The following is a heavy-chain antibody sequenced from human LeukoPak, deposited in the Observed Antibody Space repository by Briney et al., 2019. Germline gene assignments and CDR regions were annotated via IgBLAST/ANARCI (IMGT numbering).Heavy chain of an antibody. D-gene: IGHD2-2*01. CDR3: ARDVGEYCSSTNCYASDY. V-gene: IGHV1-2*02. Sequence: ASVKVSCKASGYTFTGYYIHWVRQAPGQGLEWMGWSSGGTNYAQKFQGRVTMTRDTSISTAYMELSRLTLDDTAVYYCARDVGEYCSSTNCYASDYWGQGTLVTVS. CDR1: GYTFTGYY. CDR2: SSGGT. J-gene: IGHJ4*02.